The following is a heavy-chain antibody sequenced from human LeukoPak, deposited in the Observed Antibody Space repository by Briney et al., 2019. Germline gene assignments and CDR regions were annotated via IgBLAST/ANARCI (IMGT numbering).Heavy chain of an antibody. J-gene: IGHJ4*02. D-gene: IGHD1-26*01. CDR3: AKDRYSGSYLQTGPCAH. V-gene: IGHV3-30*04. Sequence: PGGSLRLSCAASGFTFSSYAMHWVRQAPGKGLEWVAVISYDGSNKHYGDSVKGRFTISRDNSKNTLYLQMNSLRAEDTAVYYCAKDRYSGSYLQTGPCAHWGQGILVTVSS. CDR2: ISYDGSNK. CDR1: GFTFSSYA.